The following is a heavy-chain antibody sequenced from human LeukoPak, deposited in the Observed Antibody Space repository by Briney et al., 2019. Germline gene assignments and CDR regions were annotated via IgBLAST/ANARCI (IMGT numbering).Heavy chain of an antibody. J-gene: IGHJ4*02. V-gene: IGHV3-13*04. CDR2: IGTAGDT. D-gene: IGHD3-9*01. CDR1: GFTFSSYD. Sequence: GGSLRLSCAASGFTFSSYDMHWVRQATAKGLEWVSAIGTAGDTYYPGSVKGRFTISRENAKNSLYLQMNSLRAGDTAVYYCARGWRYYDILTGYYNDGYYFDYWGQGTLVTVSS. CDR3: ARGWRYYDILTGYYNDGYYFDY.